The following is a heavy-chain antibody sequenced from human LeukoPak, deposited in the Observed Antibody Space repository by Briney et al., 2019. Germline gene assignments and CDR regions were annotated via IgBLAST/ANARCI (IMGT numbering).Heavy chain of an antibody. CDR3: AKCPVYYGMDV. V-gene: IGHV3-23*01. CDR1: GFTFSSFA. Sequence: GGSLRLSCAASGFTFSSFAMGWVRQAPGKGLEWVSAISDSGRSTNYADSVKGRFTISRDNSKSTLYLQMNSLRAEDTAVYYCAKCPVYYGMDVWGQGTTVTVSS. J-gene: IGHJ6*02. CDR2: ISDSGRST.